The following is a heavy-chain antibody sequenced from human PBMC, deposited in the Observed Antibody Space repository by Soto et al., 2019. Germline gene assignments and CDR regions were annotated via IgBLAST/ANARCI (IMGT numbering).Heavy chain of an antibody. CDR1: GRSIRSIGCY. CDR3: ATGGTLAAFNI. D-gene: IGHD2-15*01. V-gene: IGHV4-39*01. J-gene: IGHJ3*02. Sequence: LTRTVAGRSIRSIGCYWGWSSQPPGKGLEWIGSIYYSGSTYYNPSLKSRVTISVDTSKNQFSLKLSSVTARDTAVYYCATGGTLAAFNIWGQGTMVTVS. CDR2: IYYSGST.